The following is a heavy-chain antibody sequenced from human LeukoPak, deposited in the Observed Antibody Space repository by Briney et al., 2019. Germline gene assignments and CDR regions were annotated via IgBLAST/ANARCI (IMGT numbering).Heavy chain of an antibody. D-gene: IGHD3-10*01. J-gene: IGHJ5*02. CDR3: AKEKAFGELFRLDP. Sequence: GGSLRLSCTTSGFIFSDYGMHWLRQAPGKRPEWVTFIRFDGSLQYYADSVKGRFTISRDNSKNTLYLQMHSLRAEDTAVYYCAKEKAFGELFRLDPWGQGTLVTVSS. V-gene: IGHV3-30*02. CDR2: IRFDGSLQ. CDR1: GFIFSDYG.